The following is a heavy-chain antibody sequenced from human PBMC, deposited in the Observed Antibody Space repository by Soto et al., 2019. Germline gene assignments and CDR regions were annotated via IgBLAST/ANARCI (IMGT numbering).Heavy chain of an antibody. V-gene: IGHV3-30*18. CDR1: GFTFSSYA. Sequence: GGSLRLSCAASGFTFSSYAMSWVRQAPGKGLEWVAVISYDGSNKYYADSVKGRFTISRDNSKNTLYLQMKSLRAEDTAVYYCAKDGNYCGGDCYPIFNFDYWGQGTPVPVYS. D-gene: IGHD2-21*02. CDR3: AKDGNYCGGDCYPIFNFDY. CDR2: ISYDGSNK. J-gene: IGHJ4*02.